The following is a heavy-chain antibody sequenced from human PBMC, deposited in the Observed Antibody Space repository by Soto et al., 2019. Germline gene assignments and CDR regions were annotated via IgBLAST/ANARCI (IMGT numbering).Heavy chain of an antibody. CDR3: AKDHLHSGSYNFDAFDI. V-gene: IGHV3-30*18. Sequence: GGSLSLSCAASGFTFSSYGMHWVRQAPGKGLEWVAVISYDGSNKYYADSVKGRFTISRDNSKNTLYLQMNSLRAEDTAVYYCAKDHLHSGSYNFDAFDIWGQGTMVTVSS. CDR1: GFTFSSYG. D-gene: IGHD1-26*01. CDR2: ISYDGSNK. J-gene: IGHJ3*02.